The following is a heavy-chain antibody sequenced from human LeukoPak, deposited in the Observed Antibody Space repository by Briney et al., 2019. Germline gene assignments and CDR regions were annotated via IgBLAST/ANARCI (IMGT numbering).Heavy chain of an antibody. CDR1: GFTFSSYE. CDR2: ISSSGSTI. V-gene: IGHV3-48*03. CDR3: ARGESSGPNWFDP. Sequence: GGSLRLSCAASGFTFSSYEMNWVRQAPGKGLEWVSYISSSGSTIYYADSVKGRFTISRDNAKNSLYLQMNSQRAEDTAVYYCARGESSGPNWFDPWGQGTLVTVSS. D-gene: IGHD3-22*01. J-gene: IGHJ5*02.